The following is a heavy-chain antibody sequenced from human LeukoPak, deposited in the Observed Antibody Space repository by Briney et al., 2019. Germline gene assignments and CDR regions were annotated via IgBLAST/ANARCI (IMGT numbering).Heavy chain of an antibody. D-gene: IGHD6-13*01. CDR1: GGTFSSYA. CDR3: ARGYSSSWYVFDP. CDR2: IIPIFGTA. V-gene: IGHV1-69*13. J-gene: IGHJ5*02. Sequence: ASLKVSCTASGGTFSSYAISWVRQAPGQGLEWMGGIIPIFGTANYAQKFQGRVTITADESTSTAYMELSSLRSEDTAVYYCARGYSSSWYVFDPWGQGTLVTVSS.